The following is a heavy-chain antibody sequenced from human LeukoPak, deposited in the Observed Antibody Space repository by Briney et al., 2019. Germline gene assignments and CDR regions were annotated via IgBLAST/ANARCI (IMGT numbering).Heavy chain of an antibody. Sequence: GGSLRLSCAASGFTFSSYSMNWVRQAPGKGLECVSSISSSSSYIYYADSVKGRFTISRDNAKNSLYLQMNSLRAEDTAVYYCARVAVPRFLEWSHFDYWGQGTLVTVSS. J-gene: IGHJ4*02. CDR1: GFTFSSYS. V-gene: IGHV3-21*01. CDR2: ISSSSSYI. D-gene: IGHD3-3*01. CDR3: ARVAVPRFLEWSHFDY.